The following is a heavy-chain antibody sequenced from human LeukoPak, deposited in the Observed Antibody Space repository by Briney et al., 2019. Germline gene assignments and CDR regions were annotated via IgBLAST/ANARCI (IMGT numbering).Heavy chain of an antibody. J-gene: IGHJ6*03. Sequence: SVKVSCKASGGTFSRYAISWVRQAPGQGLEWMGGIIPIFSTANYAQKFQGRVTITTDESTSTAYMELSSLRSEDTAVYYCARGQGDGYNYYYYYYMDVWGKGTTVTVSS. V-gene: IGHV1-69*05. CDR2: IIPIFSTA. CDR1: GGTFSRYA. CDR3: ARGQGDGYNYYYYYYMDV. D-gene: IGHD5-24*01.